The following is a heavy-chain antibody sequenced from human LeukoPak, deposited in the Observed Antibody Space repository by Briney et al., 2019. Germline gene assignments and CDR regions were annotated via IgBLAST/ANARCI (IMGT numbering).Heavy chain of an antibody. V-gene: IGHV1-69*04. CDR1: GGTFSSYA. J-gene: IGHJ4*02. CDR2: IIPILDIA. CDR3: ARAVMATRPYYFDY. Sequence: ASVKVSCKASGGTFSSYAISWVRQAPGQGLEWMGRIIPILDIANYAQKFQGRVTITADKSTSTAYMELSSLRSEDTAVYYCARAVMATRPYYFDYWGQGTLVTVSS. D-gene: IGHD5-24*01.